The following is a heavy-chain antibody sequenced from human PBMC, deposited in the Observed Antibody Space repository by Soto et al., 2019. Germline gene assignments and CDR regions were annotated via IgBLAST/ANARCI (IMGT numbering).Heavy chain of an antibody. V-gene: IGHV3-30-3*01. Sequence: GGSLRLSCAASGFTFSTYAMFWVRQATGKGLEWVALISYDGGIKYYADSVKGRFTISRDNSQNTLYLQVNSLRAEDTAVFFCARGFFDQYAILTGLDYWGQGTLVTV. J-gene: IGHJ4*02. CDR3: ARGFFDQYAILTGLDY. D-gene: IGHD3-9*01. CDR2: ISYDGGIK. CDR1: GFTFSTYA.